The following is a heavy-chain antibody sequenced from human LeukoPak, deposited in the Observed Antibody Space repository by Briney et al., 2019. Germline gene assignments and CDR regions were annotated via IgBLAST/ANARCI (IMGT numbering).Heavy chain of an antibody. Sequence: PGGSLRLSCAASEFTFRSYAMQWVRQAPGKGLEWVSGISGSGDSTFYADSVKGRFTISRDNAMNSLYLQMNSLRAEDTAVYYCARTGRPESSPKVFDYWGQGTLVTVSS. V-gene: IGHV3-23*01. CDR2: ISGSGDST. CDR1: EFTFRSYA. CDR3: ARTGRPESSPKVFDY. D-gene: IGHD1/OR15-1a*01. J-gene: IGHJ4*02.